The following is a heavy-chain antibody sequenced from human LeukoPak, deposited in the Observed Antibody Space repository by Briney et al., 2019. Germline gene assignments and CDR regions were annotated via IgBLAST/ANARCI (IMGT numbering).Heavy chain of an antibody. CDR2: ISASNGNT. CDR3: ARDHRSDNVFDI. CDR1: GYTFTRYG. V-gene: IGHV1-18*01. D-gene: IGHD2-21*01. J-gene: IGHJ3*02. Sequence: EASVKVSCKASGYTFTRYGISWVRQAPGQGLQWLGWISASNGNTNYAQKFRDRVTMSTDTSTGTAYLDVRSLTSDDTAVYYCARDHRSDNVFDIWGQGTMVTVS.